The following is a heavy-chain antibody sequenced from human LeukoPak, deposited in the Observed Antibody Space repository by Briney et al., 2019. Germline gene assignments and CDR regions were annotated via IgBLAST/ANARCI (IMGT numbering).Heavy chain of an antibody. Sequence: SQTLSLTCAISGDSVSNNIATWNWIRQSPSRGLEWLGRTYYRSRWGNDYAISVKSRITINPDTSKNQISLQLNSVTPEDTAVYYCARDSGGWYWAFDFWGQGTPVTVSS. V-gene: IGHV6-1*01. CDR2: TYYRSRWGN. J-gene: IGHJ4*02. CDR3: ARDSGGWYWAFDF. D-gene: IGHD6-19*01. CDR1: GDSVSNNIAT.